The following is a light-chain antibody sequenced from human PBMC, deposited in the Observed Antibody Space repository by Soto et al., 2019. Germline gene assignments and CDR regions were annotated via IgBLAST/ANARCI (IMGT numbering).Light chain of an antibody. J-gene: IGLJ3*02. Sequence: QSALTQPASVSGSPGQSITISCTGTNSDVGTYNLVYWYQHHPGKAPKLIIHEDSKRPSGVSYRFSGSKSGNTASLTLSGLQAEDEADYYCCSYAGSSTWVFGGGTKLTVL. CDR1: NSDVGTYNL. CDR3: CSYAGSSTWV. V-gene: IGLV2-23*01. CDR2: EDS.